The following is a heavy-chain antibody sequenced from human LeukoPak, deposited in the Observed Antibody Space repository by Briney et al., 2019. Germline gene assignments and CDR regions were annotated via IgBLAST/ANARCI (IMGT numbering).Heavy chain of an antibody. D-gene: IGHD1-26*01. CDR2: IIPIFGTA. J-gene: IGHJ6*03. CDR1: GGTFSSYA. V-gene: IGHV1-69*01. Sequence: GASVKVSCKASGGTFSSYAISWVRQAPGQGLEWMGGIIPIFGTANYAQKFQGRVTITADESTSTAYMELSSLRSEDTAVYYCARRVSGKAFCYYYYYMDVWGKGTTVTVSS. CDR3: ARRVSGKAFCYYYYYMDV.